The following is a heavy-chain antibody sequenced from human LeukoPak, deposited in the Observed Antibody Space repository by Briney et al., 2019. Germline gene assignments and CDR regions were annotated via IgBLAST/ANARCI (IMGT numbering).Heavy chain of an antibody. CDR1: GFTYSSYA. Sequence: SGGSLRRSCAASGFTYSSYAMTWVRQSPGKGLECVSTLSGSGNSSYYADSGQGRFTISRDNFKNTLYLQMNSLRVEDTAVYYCARDVNGGYWGQGTLVTVSS. V-gene: IGHV3-23*01. CDR3: ARDVNGGY. J-gene: IGHJ4*02. CDR2: LSGSGNSS. D-gene: IGHD2-8*01.